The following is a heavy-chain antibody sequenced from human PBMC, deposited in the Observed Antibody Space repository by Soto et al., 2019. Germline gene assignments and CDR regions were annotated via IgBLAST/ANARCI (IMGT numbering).Heavy chain of an antibody. Sequence: SSETLSLTCTVSGGSISSGGDYWSWIRQRPGKGLEWIGYIYYTGGAYYNPSLKSRLTLSVDTAKSQFSLQLTSVTAADTAVYFCARGLTMLRGVTDSRGQGTLVTVSS. V-gene: IGHV4-31*03. CDR2: IYYTGGA. CDR3: ARGLTMLRGVTDS. D-gene: IGHD3-10*01. CDR1: GGSISSGGDY. J-gene: IGHJ4*02.